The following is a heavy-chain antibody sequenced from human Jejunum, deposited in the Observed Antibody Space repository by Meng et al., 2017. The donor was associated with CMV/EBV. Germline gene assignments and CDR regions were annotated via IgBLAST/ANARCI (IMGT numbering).Heavy chain of an antibody. V-gene: IGHV1-69*10. CDR2: IIPILGIA. D-gene: IGHD5-24*01. CDR3: AREGPGGMATTPYFDY. Sequence: VELGDAGAEGKRPWPSVKASSKAHGGTLSSCAISWVRQAPGQGLEWMGGIIPILGIANYAQKFQGRVTITADKSTSTAYMELSSLRSEDTAVYYCAREGPGGMATTPYFDYWGQGTLVTVSS. CDR1: GGTLSSCA. J-gene: IGHJ4*02.